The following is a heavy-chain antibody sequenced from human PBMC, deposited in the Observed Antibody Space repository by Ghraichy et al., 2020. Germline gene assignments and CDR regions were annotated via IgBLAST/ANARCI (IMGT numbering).Heavy chain of an antibody. V-gene: IGHV3-23*01. CDR1: GFNFNDNA. J-gene: IGHJ4*02. D-gene: IGHD6-13*01. Sequence: GGSLRLSCTASGFNFNDNAMSWVRQAPGKGLEWVSAISDSGGNTYYADSVKGRFTISRDNSKNTVYLQMNSLRAEDTAVYYCAKEFFFSGVGNVGFDYWGQGTLVTVSS. CDR2: ISDSGGNT. CDR3: AKEFFFSGVGNVGFDY.